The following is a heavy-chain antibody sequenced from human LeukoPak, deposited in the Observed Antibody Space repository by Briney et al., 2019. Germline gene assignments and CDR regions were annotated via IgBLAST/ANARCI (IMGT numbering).Heavy chain of an antibody. V-gene: IGHV1-2*02. Sequence: ASVKVSCKASGYTFTGYYMHWVRQAPGQGLEWMGWINPSSGGTNYAQKFQGRVTMTRDTSISTAYMELSRLRSDDTAVYYCARFPVVVVVAAMDDAFDIWGQGTMVTVSS. CDR1: GYTFTGYY. J-gene: IGHJ3*02. CDR3: ARFPVVVVVAAMDDAFDI. D-gene: IGHD2-15*01. CDR2: INPSSGGT.